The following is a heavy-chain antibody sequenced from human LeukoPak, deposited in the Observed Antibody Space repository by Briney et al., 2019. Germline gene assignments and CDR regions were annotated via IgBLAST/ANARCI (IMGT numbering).Heavy chain of an antibody. J-gene: IGHJ4*02. CDR3: ARDTTRWFSPSDH. CDR1: GFTFSSYS. V-gene: IGHV3-21*01. Sequence: PGSSLRLSCAASGFTFSSYSMNWVRQTPGKGLEWVSSISSSSSYIYYADSVKGRFTVSRDNAKNSLYLQMNTLRADDTAVYYCARDTTRWFSPSDHWGQGTLVTVS. D-gene: IGHD2-15*01. CDR2: ISSSSSYI.